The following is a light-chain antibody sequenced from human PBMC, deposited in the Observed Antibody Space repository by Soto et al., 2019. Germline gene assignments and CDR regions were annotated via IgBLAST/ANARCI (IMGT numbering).Light chain of an antibody. CDR1: SSDIGRYKF. J-gene: IGLJ1*01. V-gene: IGLV2-14*01. CDR2: EVS. CDR3: SSYTSSSTL. Sequence: QSVLTQPASVSGSPGQSITISCTGTSSDIGRYKFVSWFQQHPGKAPKLMIYEVSDRPSGISSRFSGSKSGNTASLTISGLQTEDEADYYCSSYTSSSTLFGTGTKLTVL.